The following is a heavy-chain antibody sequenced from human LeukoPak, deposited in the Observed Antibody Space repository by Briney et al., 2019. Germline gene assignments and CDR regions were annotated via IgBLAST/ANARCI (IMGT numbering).Heavy chain of an antibody. CDR3: ARGQIFETMDV. CDR2: INAANDNT. D-gene: IGHD3-3*01. Sequence: GASVKVSCKGSGYNFNSYGMHWLRQAPGQRLEWMGWINAANDNTEYSQKFQGRVTITRDTSANTAFLELSSLRSEDTAVYYCARGQIFETMDVWGQGTTVTVS. CDR1: GYNFNSYG. J-gene: IGHJ6*02. V-gene: IGHV1-3*01.